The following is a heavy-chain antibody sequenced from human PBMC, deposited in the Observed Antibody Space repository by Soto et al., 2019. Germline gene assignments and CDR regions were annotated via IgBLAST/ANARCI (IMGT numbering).Heavy chain of an antibody. D-gene: IGHD3-10*01. CDR3: ARGLRGAIREKSLDY. J-gene: IGHJ4*02. Sequence: GGSLRLSCAASGFTVTSNFMSWVRQAPGKGLEWVSVIYSAGDTNYADSVRGRFTFSRDISKNTLYLQMNSLRAEDTAVYYCARGLRGAIREKSLDYWGQGTLVTVSS. CDR2: IYSAGDT. CDR1: GFTVTSNF. V-gene: IGHV3-53*01.